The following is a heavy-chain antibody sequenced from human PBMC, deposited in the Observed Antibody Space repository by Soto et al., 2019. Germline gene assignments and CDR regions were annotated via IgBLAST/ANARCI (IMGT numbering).Heavy chain of an antibody. CDR2: IYPDDSDT. J-gene: IGHJ4*02. Sequence: PGESLKMSCDVSGYWFAAYCIALVLQMPGKGLEWMGLIYPDDSDTRYSPSFQGQVTISADKSIYTAYLQWSSLRASDTAMYYCARVRSNGGEGYFDYWGQGILVTVSS. CDR1: GYWFAAYC. V-gene: IGHV5-51*01. D-gene: IGHD2-8*01. CDR3: ARVRSNGGEGYFDY.